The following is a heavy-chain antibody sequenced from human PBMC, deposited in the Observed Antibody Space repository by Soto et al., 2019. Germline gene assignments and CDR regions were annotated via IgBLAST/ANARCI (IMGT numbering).Heavy chain of an antibody. V-gene: IGHV3-23*01. Sequence: EVQLLESGGGLVQPGGSLSLSCAASGFTFASYTMTWVRQAPGKGLEWVSVISGRAGNTYYADSVKGRFTISRDNSKNTLYLYMSSLRAEDTALYYCAKDRYCSSTSCSSLNSWGQGTLVTVSS. J-gene: IGHJ5*02. CDR2: ISGRAGNT. CDR1: GFTFASYT. D-gene: IGHD2-2*01. CDR3: AKDRYCSSTSCSSLNS.